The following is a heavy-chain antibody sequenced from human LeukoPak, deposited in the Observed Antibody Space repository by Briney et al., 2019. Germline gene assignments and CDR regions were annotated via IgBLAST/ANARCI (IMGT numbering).Heavy chain of an antibody. D-gene: IGHD3-10*01. CDR2: ISGFGGYT. Sequence: GGSLRLSCAASGFTFSSYSMNRVRQAPGKGLEWVSFISGFGGYTYYADSVKGRFTTSRDNSKNTLYLQMNSLRAEDTAVYYCAKDYYGFYWGQGTLVTVSS. J-gene: IGHJ4*02. CDR3: AKDYYGFY. V-gene: IGHV3-23*01. CDR1: GFTFSSYS.